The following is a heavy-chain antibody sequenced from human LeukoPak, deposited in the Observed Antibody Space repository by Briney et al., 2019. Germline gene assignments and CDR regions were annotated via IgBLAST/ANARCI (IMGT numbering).Heavy chain of an antibody. V-gene: IGHV1-2*02. J-gene: IGHJ4*02. CDR1: GYTFTGYY. Sequence: ASVKVSCKASGYTFTGYYMHWVRQAPGQGLEWMGWINPNSGGTNYAQEFQGRVTMTRDTSISTAYMELSRLRSDDTAVYYCAKITVVRGGFDYWGQGTLVTVSS. CDR2: INPNSGGT. CDR3: AKITVVRGGFDY. D-gene: IGHD4-23*01.